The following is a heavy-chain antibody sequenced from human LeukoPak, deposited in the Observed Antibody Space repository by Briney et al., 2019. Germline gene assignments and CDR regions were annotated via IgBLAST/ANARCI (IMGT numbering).Heavy chain of an antibody. CDR1: VGSFSGYY. J-gene: IGHJ4*02. V-gene: IGHV4-34*01. Sequence: SETLSLTRAVYVGSFSGYYGSGVPEPPGKGREGRGEINHSGRTNYNPSLKSRVTISVDTSKNQFSLKLSSVTAADTAVYYCARRMRGFGVVITSFDYWGQGTLVTVSS. D-gene: IGHD3-3*01. CDR3: ARRMRGFGVVITSFDY. CDR2: INHSGRT.